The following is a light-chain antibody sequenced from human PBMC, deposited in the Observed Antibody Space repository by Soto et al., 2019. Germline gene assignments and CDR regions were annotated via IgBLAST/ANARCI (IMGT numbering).Light chain of an antibody. V-gene: IGKV1-12*01. CDR2: AAS. CDR1: QSISSW. CDR3: QQAYSFPIT. Sequence: DIQMTQSPSTLSASVGDRVTITCRASQSISSWLAWYQQIPGRAPEVLIHAASSLQSGVPSRFSGSGSGTDFTLTINSLQPEDFATYYCQQAYSFPITFGQGTRLEIK. J-gene: IGKJ5*01.